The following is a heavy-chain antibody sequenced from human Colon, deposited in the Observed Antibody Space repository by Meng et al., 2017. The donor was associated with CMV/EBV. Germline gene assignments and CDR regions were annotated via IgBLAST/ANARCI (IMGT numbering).Heavy chain of an antibody. Sequence: GGSLRLSCAASGFTVSSNYMSWVRQAPGKGLEWVSVIYSGGSTYYADSVKGRFTISRDNSKNTLYLQMNSLRAEATAVYYCARDSPTYDSSGYQDYWGQGTLVTVSS. CDR3: ARDSPTYDSSGYQDY. V-gene: IGHV3-53*01. D-gene: IGHD3-22*01. CDR2: IYSGGST. J-gene: IGHJ4*02. CDR1: GFTVSSNY.